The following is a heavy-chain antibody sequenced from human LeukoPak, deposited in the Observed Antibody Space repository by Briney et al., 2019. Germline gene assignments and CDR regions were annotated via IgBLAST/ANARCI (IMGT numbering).Heavy chain of an antibody. CDR3: ARDSAGTYYGSGSYPDY. D-gene: IGHD3-10*01. Sequence: GGSLRLSCAASGFTFDDYAMHWVRQAPGKGLEWVSGISWNSGSIGYADSVKGRFTISRDNAKNSLYLQMNSLRAEDTAVYYCARDSAGTYYGSGSYPDYWGQGTLVTVSS. J-gene: IGHJ4*02. V-gene: IGHV3-9*01. CDR1: GFTFDDYA. CDR2: ISWNSGSI.